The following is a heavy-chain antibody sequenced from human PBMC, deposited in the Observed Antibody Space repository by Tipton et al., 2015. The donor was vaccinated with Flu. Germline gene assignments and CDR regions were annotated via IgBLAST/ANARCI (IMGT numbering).Heavy chain of an antibody. J-gene: IGHJ5*02. CDR1: GDSITSRSFY. CDR2: VSHSGST. Sequence: TLSLTCTVSGDSITSRSFYWGWIRQPPGKGLEWIGSVSHSGSTSYNPSLKSRIVMSIDTSKSQFSLTLRSVTAADTAVYYCAIDRYDILTGSFSWFDPWGQGTLVSVSS. V-gene: IGHV4-39*07. CDR3: AIDRYDILTGSFSWFDP. D-gene: IGHD3-9*01.